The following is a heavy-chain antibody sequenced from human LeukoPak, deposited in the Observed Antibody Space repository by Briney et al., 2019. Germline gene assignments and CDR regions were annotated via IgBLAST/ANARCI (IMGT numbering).Heavy chain of an antibody. CDR3: ARTWFGELSNWFDP. Sequence: PGGSLRLSCAASGFTFSNYAMNWIRQPPGKGLEWIGEINHSGSTNYNPSLKSRVTISVDTSKNQFSLKLSSVTAADTAVYYCARTWFGELSNWFDPWGQGTLVTVSS. CDR1: GFTFSNYA. V-gene: IGHV4-34*01. CDR2: INHSGST. J-gene: IGHJ5*02. D-gene: IGHD3-10*01.